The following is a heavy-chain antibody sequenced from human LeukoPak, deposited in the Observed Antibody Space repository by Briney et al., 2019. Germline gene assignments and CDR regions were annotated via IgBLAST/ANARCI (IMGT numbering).Heavy chain of an antibody. V-gene: IGHV3-23*01. D-gene: IGHD5-18*01. CDR2: ISGSGGST. J-gene: IGHJ4*02. CDR1: GFTFSSYA. Sequence: GGSLRLSCAASGFTFSSYAMSWVRQAPGKGLEWVSGISGSGGSTYYADSVKGRFTISRDNSKNTLYLQMNSLRAEDTAVYYCARPSGYSYGYSDYWGQGTLVTVSS. CDR3: ARPSGYSYGYSDY.